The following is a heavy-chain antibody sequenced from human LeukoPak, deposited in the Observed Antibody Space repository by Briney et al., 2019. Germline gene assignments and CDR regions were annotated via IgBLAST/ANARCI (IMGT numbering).Heavy chain of an antibody. J-gene: IGHJ4*02. CDR2: LSYDGSNK. V-gene: IGHV3-30*18. CDR3: AKDGRMVRGGRGYFDY. CDR1: GFTFSSYS. Sequence: PGGSLRLSCAASGFTFSSYSMHWVRQAPGKGLEWVAVLSYDGSNKYYADSVKGRFTISRDNSKNTLYLQMNSLRAEDTAVYYCAKDGRMVRGGRGYFDYWGQGTLVTVSS. D-gene: IGHD3-10*01.